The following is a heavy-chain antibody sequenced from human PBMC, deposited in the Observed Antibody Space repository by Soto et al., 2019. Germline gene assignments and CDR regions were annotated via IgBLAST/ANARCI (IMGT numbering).Heavy chain of an antibody. CDR3: ARDSGKKYQLTIDY. Sequence: QVQLVQSGAEVKKPGASVKVSCKASGYTFTSYDINWVRQATGQGLEWMGWMNPYSGNTGYAQKFQGRVTMTRNTSISTAYMELSSLRSEDTAVYYCARDSGKKYQLTIDYWGQGTLVTDYS. D-gene: IGHD2-2*01. J-gene: IGHJ4*02. CDR2: MNPYSGNT. V-gene: IGHV1-8*01. CDR1: GYTFTSYD.